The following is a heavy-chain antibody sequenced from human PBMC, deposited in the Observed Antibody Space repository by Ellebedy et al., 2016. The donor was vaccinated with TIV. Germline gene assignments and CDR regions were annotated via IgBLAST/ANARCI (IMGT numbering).Heavy chain of an antibody. D-gene: IGHD3-9*01. Sequence: SETLSLXXTVSGGSIRISSYSWAWVRQPPGRGLEWIGTIHSNGNSYYNPSVKSRVTISVDTPKNEFSLKLSSVTAADTAVYYCARQPTGYPNWFDSWGQGALVTVSS. CDR3: ARQPTGYPNWFDS. CDR2: IHSNGNS. CDR1: GGSIRISSYS. V-gene: IGHV4-39*07. J-gene: IGHJ5*01.